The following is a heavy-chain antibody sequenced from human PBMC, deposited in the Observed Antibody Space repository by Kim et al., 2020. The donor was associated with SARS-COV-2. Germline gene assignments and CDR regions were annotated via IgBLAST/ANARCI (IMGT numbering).Heavy chain of an antibody. J-gene: IGHJ5*02. Sequence: VKGRSTISRDNSKNTLYLQMNSLRAEDTAVYYCAKAGREERWLQPNWFDPWGQGTLVTVSS. D-gene: IGHD3-10*01. CDR3: AKAGREERWLQPNWFDP. V-gene: IGHV3-23*01.